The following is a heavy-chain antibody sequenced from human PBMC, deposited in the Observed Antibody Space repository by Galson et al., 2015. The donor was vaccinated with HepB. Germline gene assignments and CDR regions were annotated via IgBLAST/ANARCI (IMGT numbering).Heavy chain of an antibody. CDR2: IKRRIDGGTT. CDR3: TTESVDDFLSGYYNGAFDF. J-gene: IGHJ3*01. D-gene: IGHD3-3*01. V-gene: IGHV3-15*01. Sequence: SLRLSCAASGFTFDNAWLNWVRQAPGKGLEWVGRIKRRIDGGTTDYAAPVKGRFTISRDDSKNTVYLQMNGLKTEDTAIYYCTTESVDDFLSGYYNGAFDFWGQGTMVTVSS. CDR1: GFTFDNAW.